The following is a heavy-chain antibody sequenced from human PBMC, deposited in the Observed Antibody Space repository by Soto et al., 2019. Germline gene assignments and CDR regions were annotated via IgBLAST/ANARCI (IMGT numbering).Heavy chain of an antibody. CDR1: GYTFTSYY. Sequence: QVQLVQSGAEVKKPGASVKVSCKASGYTFTSYYMHWVRQAPGQGLEWMGIINPSGGSTSFAQKVQGRVTMTRDTSTSTFYMELSSLRSEDTAVYYCARGGIAARPPNYYYGMDVWGQGTTVTVSS. V-gene: IGHV1-46*01. D-gene: IGHD6-6*01. J-gene: IGHJ6*02. CDR2: INPSGGST. CDR3: ARGGIAARPPNYYYGMDV.